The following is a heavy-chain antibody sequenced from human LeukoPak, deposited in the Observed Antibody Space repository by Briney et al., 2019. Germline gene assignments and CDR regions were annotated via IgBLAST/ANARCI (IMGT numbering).Heavy chain of an antibody. Sequence: SETLSLTCTVSGGSISSYYWSWIRQPPGKGLEWIGYIYYSGSTNYNPSLKSRVTISVDTSKNQFSLKLSSVTAADTAVYYCARDRRPQTYSSSWYYYGMDVWGQGTTVTVSS. CDR2: IYYSGST. D-gene: IGHD6-13*01. CDR3: ARDRRPQTYSSSWYYYGMDV. CDR1: GGSISSYY. V-gene: IGHV4-59*01. J-gene: IGHJ6*02.